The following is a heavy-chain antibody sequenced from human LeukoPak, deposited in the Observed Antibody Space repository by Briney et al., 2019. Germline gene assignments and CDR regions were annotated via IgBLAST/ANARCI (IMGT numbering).Heavy chain of an antibody. V-gene: IGHV5-10-1*01. CDR3: ARRRRGYSTYYFDY. Sequence: GESLRISCKGSGYSFTSYWISWVRQMPGKGREWMGRIDPIDSYTNYSPSFQGHVTISTDKSISTAYLQWSSLKASDTAMYYCARRRRGYSTYYFDYWGQGTLVTVSS. CDR1: GYSFTSYW. CDR2: IDPIDSYT. J-gene: IGHJ4*02. D-gene: IGHD5-18*01.